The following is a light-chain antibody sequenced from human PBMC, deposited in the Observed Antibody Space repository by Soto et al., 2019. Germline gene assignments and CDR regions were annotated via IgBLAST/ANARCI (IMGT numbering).Light chain of an antibody. CDR3: SSYTTSSTYV. CDR2: DVS. CDR1: KNDVGSYNY. Sequence: QSALTQPASVSWSPGQSIPISLTGNKNDVGSYNYVSWYQQHPGKAPKVMIYDVSNRPSGVFYRFSGSKSGNTASLTISGLQAEDEADYYCSSYTTSSTYVFGTGTKVTVL. V-gene: IGLV2-14*01. J-gene: IGLJ1*01.